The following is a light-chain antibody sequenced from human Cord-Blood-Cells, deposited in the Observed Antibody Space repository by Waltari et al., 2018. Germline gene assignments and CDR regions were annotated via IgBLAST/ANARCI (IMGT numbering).Light chain of an antibody. CDR1: SRDVGGYTY. Sequence: QSALTQPPSVAGPPVQSIAVSCTGTSRDVGGYTYVSWYQQHPGKAPKLMIYDVSNRPSGVSNRFSGSKSGNPASLTISGLQAEDEADYYCSSYTSSSTLVFGTGTKVTVL. CDR3: SSYTSSSTLV. J-gene: IGLJ1*01. V-gene: IGLV2-14*03. CDR2: DVS.